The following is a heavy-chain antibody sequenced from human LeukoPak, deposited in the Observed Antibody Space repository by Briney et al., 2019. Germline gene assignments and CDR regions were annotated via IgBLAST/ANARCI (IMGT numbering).Heavy chain of an antibody. CDR2: INHSGST. CDR1: GGSFSGYY. D-gene: IGHD3-16*01. Sequence: ASETLSLTCAVYGGSFSGYYWSWIRRPPGKGLEWIGEINHSGSTNYNPSLKSRVTISVDTSKNQFSLKLSSVTAADTAVYYCARGGTYYDYVWESYRGYYFDYWGQGTLVTVSS. J-gene: IGHJ4*02. CDR3: ARGGTYYDYVWESYRGYYFDY. V-gene: IGHV4-34*01.